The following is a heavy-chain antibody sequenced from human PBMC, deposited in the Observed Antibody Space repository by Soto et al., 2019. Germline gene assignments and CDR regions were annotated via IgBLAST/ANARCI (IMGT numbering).Heavy chain of an antibody. CDR2: TDPSDSYT. Sequence: GESLKISFKGSGYSFTSYLISWVRQMPGKGLEWMGRTDPSDSYTNYSPSFQGHVTISADKSISTAYLQWSSLKASDTAMYYCGRPNGGGVVVPAAPSTHYYGMDVWGRGTTITVSS. V-gene: IGHV5-10-1*01. J-gene: IGHJ6*02. D-gene: IGHD2-2*01. CDR1: GYSFTSYL. CDR3: GRPNGGGVVVPAAPSTHYYGMDV.